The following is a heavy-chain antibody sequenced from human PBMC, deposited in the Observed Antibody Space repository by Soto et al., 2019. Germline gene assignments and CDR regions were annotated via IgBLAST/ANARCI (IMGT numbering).Heavy chain of an antibody. CDR2: ISYDGTNK. Sequence: QVQLVESGGGVVQPGRSLRLSCEASGFIFSDYGMHWVCQAPGKGLEWVALISYDGTNKNYADSVRGRFTISRDDSKNTLYLQMNNLRAEDTALYYCAKDRATYYYDSSDYFYYFGMDLWGQGTTVTVSS. CDR1: GFIFSDYG. CDR3: AKDRATYYYDSSDYFYYFGMDL. J-gene: IGHJ6*02. D-gene: IGHD3-22*01. V-gene: IGHV3-30*18.